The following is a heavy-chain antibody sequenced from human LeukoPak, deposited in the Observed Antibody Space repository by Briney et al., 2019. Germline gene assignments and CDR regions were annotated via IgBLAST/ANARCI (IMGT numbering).Heavy chain of an antibody. CDR3: AKDKDYGSGSYYNDAFDL. CDR2: IHPGGGST. J-gene: IGHJ3*01. V-gene: IGHV1-46*01. Sequence: ASVKVSCMASGYTFTDYYMHWVRQAPGQGLEWMGVIHPGGGSTSYAQKFQGRVTMTRDTSTRTIYMELSSLRSEDTAIYYCAKDKDYGSGSYYNDAFDLWGQGTLVTVSS. D-gene: IGHD3-10*01. CDR1: GYTFTDYY.